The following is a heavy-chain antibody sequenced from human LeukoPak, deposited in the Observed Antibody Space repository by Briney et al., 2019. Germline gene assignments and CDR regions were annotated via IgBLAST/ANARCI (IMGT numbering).Heavy chain of an antibody. Sequence: ASVKVSCKVSGYTLTELSMHWVRQAPGKGLEWMGGFDPEDGETIYAQKFQGRVTMTRDTSTSTVYMELSSLRSEDTAVYYCARSWWGTDRLLYENWFNPWGQGTLVTVSS. D-gene: IGHD3/OR15-3a*01. V-gene: IGHV1-24*01. J-gene: IGHJ5*02. CDR1: GYTLTELS. CDR3: ARSWWGTDRLLYENWFNP. CDR2: FDPEDGET.